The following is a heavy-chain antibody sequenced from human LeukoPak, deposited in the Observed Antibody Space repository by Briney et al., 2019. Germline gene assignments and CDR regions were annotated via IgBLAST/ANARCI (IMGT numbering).Heavy chain of an antibody. Sequence: GESLRLSCAASGFTVSSNYMSWVRQAPGKGLEWVSIIYSGGSTFYADSVKGRFTISRDNSKNTLYLQMNSLRAEDTAVYYCARGTMFPYYSDYWGQGTLVTVSS. CDR1: GFTVSSNY. V-gene: IGHV3-53*01. J-gene: IGHJ4*02. D-gene: IGHD3-10*02. CDR2: IYSGGST. CDR3: ARGTMFPYYSDY.